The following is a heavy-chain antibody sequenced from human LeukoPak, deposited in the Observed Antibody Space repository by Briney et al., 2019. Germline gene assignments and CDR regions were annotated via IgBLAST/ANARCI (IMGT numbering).Heavy chain of an antibody. D-gene: IGHD6-19*01. J-gene: IGHJ3*01. CDR2: INYTGRT. V-gene: IGHV4-34*01. CDR3: ARERRVEVAARTTVAFDV. CDR1: GGSFTDYH. Sequence: SETLSLTCAVYGGSFTDYHWSWIRQSSGGRLEWIGEINYTGRTHYKPSLKSRATISIDMSKNQVSLKMSSMAAADTAIYYCARERRVEVAARTTVAFDVWGQGTMVTVSS.